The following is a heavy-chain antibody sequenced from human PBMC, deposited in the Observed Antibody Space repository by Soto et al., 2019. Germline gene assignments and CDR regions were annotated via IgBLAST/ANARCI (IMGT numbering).Heavy chain of an antibody. CDR2: ISSSSSYI. CDR1: GFTFSSYS. V-gene: IGHV3-21*01. CDR3: ARDGTRATSGDY. D-gene: IGHD1-7*01. Sequence: EVQLVESGGGLVKPGGSLRLSCAASGFTFSSYSMNWVCQAPGKGLEWVSSISSSSSYIYYADSVKGRFTISRDNAKNSLYLQMNSLRAEDTAVYYCARDGTRATSGDYWGQGTLVTVSS. J-gene: IGHJ4*02.